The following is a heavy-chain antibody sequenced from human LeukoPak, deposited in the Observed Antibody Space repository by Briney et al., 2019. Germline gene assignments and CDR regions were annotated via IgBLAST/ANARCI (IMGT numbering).Heavy chain of an antibody. CDR2: ISYDGSNK. D-gene: IGHD3-22*01. CDR3: AKDPSMDSSAQFDY. V-gene: IGHV3-30*18. J-gene: IGHJ4*02. CDR1: GFTFSSYG. Sequence: GGSLRLSCAASGFTFSSYGMHWVRQAPGKGLEWVAVISYDGSNKYYADSVKGRFTISRDNSKNTLYLQMNSLRAEDTAVYYCAKDPSMDSSAQFDYWGQGTLVTVSS.